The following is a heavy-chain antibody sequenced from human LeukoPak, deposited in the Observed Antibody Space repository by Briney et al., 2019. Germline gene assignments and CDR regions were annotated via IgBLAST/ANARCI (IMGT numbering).Heavy chain of an antibody. CDR3: AKERGLFQHTYYFDTSGAGGLDY. D-gene: IGHD3-22*01. CDR2: INPNSGGT. J-gene: IGHJ4*02. V-gene: IGHV1-2*02. Sequence: GASVKVSCKASGYTFGTHWMHWVRQAPGQGLEWMGWINPNSGGTKFPQKFQGRVTMTRDTSISTAYMELSRLRSDDTAVYYCAKERGLFQHTYYFDTSGAGGLDYWGQGTLVTVSS. CDR1: GYTFGTHW.